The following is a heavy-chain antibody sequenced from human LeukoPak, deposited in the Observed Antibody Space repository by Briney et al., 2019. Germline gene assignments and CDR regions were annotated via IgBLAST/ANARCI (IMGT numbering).Heavy chain of an antibody. V-gene: IGHV4-4*07. J-gene: IGHJ4*02. CDR3: ARDDGNSRSWYYFDY. Sequence: PSETLSLTCHVSGVSISSYYWNWIRPPAGKGLEWIGRIFTSGSTNYNPSLKSRVSISVDKSKNQLSLKLRSVTAADTAVYFCARDDGNSRSWYYFDYWGQGTLATVSS. CDR2: IFTSGST. CDR1: GVSISSYY. D-gene: IGHD6-13*01.